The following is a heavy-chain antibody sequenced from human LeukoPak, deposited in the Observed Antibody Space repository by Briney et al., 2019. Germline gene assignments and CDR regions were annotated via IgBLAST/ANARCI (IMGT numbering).Heavy chain of an antibody. CDR2: IYYSGST. V-gene: IGHV4-59*01. CDR1: GGSISSYY. CDR3: ARVGYSYGHIDY. D-gene: IGHD5-18*01. J-gene: IGHJ4*02. Sequence: SETLSLTCTVSGGSISSYYWSWIRPPPGKGLEWIGYIYYSGSTNYNPSLKSRVTISVDTSKNQFSLKLSSVTAADTAVYYCARVGYSYGHIDYWGQGTLATVSS.